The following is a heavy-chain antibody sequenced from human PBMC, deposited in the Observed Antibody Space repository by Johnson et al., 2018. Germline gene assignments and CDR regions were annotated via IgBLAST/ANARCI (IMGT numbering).Heavy chain of an antibody. Sequence: QVQLQESGAEVKKPGSSVKVSCKASGGTFSSYAISWVRPAPGQGLEWMGGIIPIFGTAKHAQKFQGRVTLTADESTSTAYMELSRLRSEDTAVYCSAKRGGIAVAGWDDAFDIWGQGTMVTVSS. CDR1: GGTFSSYA. D-gene: IGHD6-19*01. CDR3: AKRGGIAVAGWDDAFDI. J-gene: IGHJ3*02. V-gene: IGHV1-69*01. CDR2: IIPIFGTA.